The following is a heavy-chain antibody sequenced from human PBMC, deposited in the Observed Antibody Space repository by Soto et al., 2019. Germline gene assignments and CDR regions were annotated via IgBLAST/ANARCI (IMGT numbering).Heavy chain of an antibody. CDR2: TSFDGNKN. CDR3: AKDQKDYSGSGTYYVPYGMDV. D-gene: IGHD3-10*01. Sequence: QVQLVESGGGVVQPGRSLRLSCVASGFTFSNFGMHWVRQAPGKGLEWVALTSFDGNKNYYADSVKGRFTLSRDNSKNTLYLQMNILRAEDTALYFCAKDQKDYSGSGTYYVPYGMDVWGQGTTVTVSS. J-gene: IGHJ6*02. V-gene: IGHV3-30*18. CDR1: GFTFSNFG.